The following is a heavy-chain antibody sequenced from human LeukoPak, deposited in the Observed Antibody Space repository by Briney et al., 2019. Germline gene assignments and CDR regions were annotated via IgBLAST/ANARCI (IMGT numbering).Heavy chain of an antibody. CDR3: ARARGSGSFDY. J-gene: IGHJ4*02. V-gene: IGHV3-48*01. CDR1: GFTFSSYS. D-gene: IGHD3-10*01. CDR2: ISSSSSTI. Sequence: GGSLRLSCAASGFTFSSYSMNWARQAPGKGLEWVSYISSSSSTIYYADSVKGRFTISRDNAKNSLYLQMNSLRAEDTAVYYCARARGSGSFDYWGQGTLVTVSS.